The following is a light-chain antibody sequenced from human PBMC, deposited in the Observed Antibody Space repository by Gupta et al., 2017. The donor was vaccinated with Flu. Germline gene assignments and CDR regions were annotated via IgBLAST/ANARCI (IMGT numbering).Light chain of an antibody. J-gene: IGKJ2*01. CDR1: QNVQSY. CDR3: QQSDRTPYT. CDR2: GAS. Sequence: GDRVTIHCRAGQNVQSYVNWYQQSPGRAPKLLMSGASRLQSGVPPRFSGSGYATGFTLTITGLQPEDFATYYCQQSDRTPYTFGLGTRVEI. V-gene: IGKV1-39*01.